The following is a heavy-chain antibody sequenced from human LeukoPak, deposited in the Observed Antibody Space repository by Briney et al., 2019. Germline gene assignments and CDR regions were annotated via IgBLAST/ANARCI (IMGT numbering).Heavy chain of an antibody. V-gene: IGHV4-4*02. CDR3: ARLIIGSSGWYGGWFDP. CDR2: IWHTGNT. CDR1: GGSISSSNW. J-gene: IGHJ5*02. Sequence: SSGTLSLTCAVSGGSISSSNWWSWVRQAPGKGLEWIGEIWHTGNTNYNPSLKSRVTMSVDKSKNQFSLKLSSVTAADTAVYYCARLIIGSSGWYGGWFDPWGQGTLVTVSS. D-gene: IGHD6-19*01.